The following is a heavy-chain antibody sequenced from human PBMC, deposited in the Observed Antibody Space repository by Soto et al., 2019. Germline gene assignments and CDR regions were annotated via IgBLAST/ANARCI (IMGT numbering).Heavy chain of an antibody. V-gene: IGHV3-33*01. Sequence: GGSLRLSCAASGFTFSSYSMHWVRQAPGKGLEWVAVIWYDGSNKYYADSVKGRFTISRDNSKNTLYLQMNSLRAEDTAVYYCARDRSWSSPSITPVYWGQGTLVTVSA. CDR3: ARDRSWSSPSITPVY. CDR1: GFTFSSYS. CDR2: IWYDGSNK. J-gene: IGHJ4*02. D-gene: IGHD6-6*01.